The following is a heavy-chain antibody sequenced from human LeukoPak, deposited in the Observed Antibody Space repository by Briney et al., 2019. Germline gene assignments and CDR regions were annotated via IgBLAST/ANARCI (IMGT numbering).Heavy chain of an antibody. D-gene: IGHD6-13*01. CDR2: MNPNSGNT. V-gene: IGHV1-8*01. CDR1: GYTFTSYD. Sequence: ASVKVSCKASGYTFTSYDINWVRQATGQGLEWMGWMNPNSGNTGYAQKFQGRVTMTRNTSISTAYMELSSLRSEDTAVYYCARGRGSSWYYYMDVWGKGTTVTVSS. J-gene: IGHJ6*03. CDR3: ARGRGSSWYYYMDV.